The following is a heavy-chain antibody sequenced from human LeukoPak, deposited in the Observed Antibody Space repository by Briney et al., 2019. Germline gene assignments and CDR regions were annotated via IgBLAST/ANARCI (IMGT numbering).Heavy chain of an antibody. V-gene: IGHV3-7*01. D-gene: IGHD3-22*01. CDR1: GFTFSSYW. CDR2: IMQDGSEK. Sequence: GGSLRLSCAASGFTFSSYWMSWVRQAPGKGLEWVANIMQDGSEKYYVDSLKGRFTISRDNAKNSLYLQMNSLRAEDTALYYCARDLNYFDSPMGRHYFDYWGPGTLVTVSS. CDR3: ARDLNYFDSPMGRHYFDY. J-gene: IGHJ4*02.